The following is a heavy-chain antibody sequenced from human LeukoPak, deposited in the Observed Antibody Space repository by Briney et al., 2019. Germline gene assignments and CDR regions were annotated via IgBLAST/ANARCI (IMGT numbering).Heavy chain of an antibody. V-gene: IGHV1-2*02. CDR2: INPNSGGT. J-gene: IGHJ5*02. D-gene: IGHD6-13*01. CDR1: GYTLTELS. CDR3: ARDPAAGIMVWFDP. Sequence: ASVKVSCKVSGYTLTELSMHWVRQAPGKGLEWMGWINPNSGGTNYAQKFQGRVTMTRDTSISTAYMELSRLRSDDTAVYYCARDPAAGIMVWFDPWGQGTLVTVSS.